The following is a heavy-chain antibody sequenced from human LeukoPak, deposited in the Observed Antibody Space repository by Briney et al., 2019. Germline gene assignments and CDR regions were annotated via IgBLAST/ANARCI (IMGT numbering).Heavy chain of an antibody. CDR3: ARGSDYGDYFVDY. CDR1: GGSISSSSYD. J-gene: IGHJ4*02. D-gene: IGHD4-17*01. CDR2: IYYSGST. V-gene: IGHV4-39*07. Sequence: SETLSLTCTVSGGSISSSSYDWGWIRQPPGKGLEWIGSIYYSGSTNYNPSLKSRVTISVDTSKNQFSLKLSSVTAADTAVYYCARGSDYGDYFVDYWGQGTLVTVSS.